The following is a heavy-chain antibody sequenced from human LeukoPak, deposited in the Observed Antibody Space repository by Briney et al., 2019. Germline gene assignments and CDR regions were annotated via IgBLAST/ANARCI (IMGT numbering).Heavy chain of an antibody. CDR1: GGSISSYY. Sequence: SETLSLTCTVSGGSISSYYWSWIREPAGKGLECIGRIYTGVSTIYNPSLKSRVTMSVDTSKNQFSLKLSSVTAADTAVYYCARDLWDLRFGERTNWYFDLWGRGTLVTVSS. CDR3: ARDLWDLRFGERTNWYFDL. J-gene: IGHJ2*01. D-gene: IGHD3-10*01. V-gene: IGHV4-4*07. CDR2: IYTGVST.